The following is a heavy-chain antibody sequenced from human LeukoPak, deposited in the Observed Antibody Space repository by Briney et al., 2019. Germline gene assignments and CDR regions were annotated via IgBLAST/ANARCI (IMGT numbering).Heavy chain of an antibody. CDR1: GFTFGSHA. CDR2: IYGSGEIT. Sequence: GGSLRLSCAASGFTFGSHAMTWVRQAPGKGLEWVSSIYGSGEITYYADSVKGRFTISRDNSKSTLYLLMNSLRAEDTAIYFCARDVRFIAAAGRFDHWGQGTLVSLSS. CDR3: ARDVRFIAAAGRFDH. J-gene: IGHJ4*02. V-gene: IGHV3-23*01. D-gene: IGHD6-25*01.